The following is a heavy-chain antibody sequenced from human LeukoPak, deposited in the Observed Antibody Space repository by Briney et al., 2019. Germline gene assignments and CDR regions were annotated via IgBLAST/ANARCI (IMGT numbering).Heavy chain of an antibody. CDR2: INLKSGIT. CDR3: AKEQDRGDYRTADK. CDR1: GGTFSSYA. D-gene: IGHD2-21*01. V-gene: IGHV1-2*06. Sequence: ASVKVSCKASGGTFSSYAISWVRHAPAQGLEWLGRINLKSGITTYAQKFQGRVAMTRDTSINTAYMELRRLTSDDTAVFYCAKEQDRGDYRTADKWGQGTLVTVSS. J-gene: IGHJ4*02.